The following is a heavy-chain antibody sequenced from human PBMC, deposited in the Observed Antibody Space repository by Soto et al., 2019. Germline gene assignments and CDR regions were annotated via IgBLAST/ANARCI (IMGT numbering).Heavy chain of an antibody. V-gene: IGHV1-18*04. D-gene: IGHD2-15*01. CDR2: ISAYNGNT. Sequence: AASVKVSCKASGYTFTSYGISWVRQAPGQGLEWMGWISAYNGNTNYAQKLQGRVTMTTDTSTSTAYMELRSLRSDDTAVYYCARWCSGGSCPTYYYYGMDVWGQGTTVTVSS. CDR3: ARWCSGGSCPTYYYYGMDV. J-gene: IGHJ6*02. CDR1: GYTFTSYG.